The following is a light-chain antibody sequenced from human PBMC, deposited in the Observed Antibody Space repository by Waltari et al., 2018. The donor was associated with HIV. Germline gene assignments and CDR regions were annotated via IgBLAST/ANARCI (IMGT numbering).Light chain of an antibody. CDR2: DVS. V-gene: IGLV2-14*03. Sequence: QSALTQPASVSGSPGQSITISCTGTSSDVGGYNYVSWYQQHPGKPPKLMISDVSNRPSGVTNRFSGSKAGNTASLTISGLQVEDEADYYCSSYTSSSTLYVFGTGTKVTVL. CDR1: SSDVGGYNY. J-gene: IGLJ1*01. CDR3: SSYTSSSTLYV.